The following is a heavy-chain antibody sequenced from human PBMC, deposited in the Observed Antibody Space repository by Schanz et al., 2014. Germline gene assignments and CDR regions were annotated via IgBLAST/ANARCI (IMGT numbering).Heavy chain of an antibody. CDR3: ARGGYSSGWYDRDIAHFDY. D-gene: IGHD6-19*01. V-gene: IGHV1-18*01. CDR1: GYTFNTYG. J-gene: IGHJ4*02. Sequence: QVQLVQSGAEVKKPGASVKVSCKASGYTFNTYGLNWVRQAPGQGLEWMGWISAYTNNTNYAQKLQGRVTMTADTSTSTAYMDLRSLRSDDTAVYYCARGGYSSGWYDRDIAHFDYWGQGTLVTVSS. CDR2: ISAYTNNT.